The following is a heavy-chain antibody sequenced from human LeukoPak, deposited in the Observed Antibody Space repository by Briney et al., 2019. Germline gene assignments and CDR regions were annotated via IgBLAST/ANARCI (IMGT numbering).Heavy chain of an antibody. D-gene: IGHD7-27*01. CDR3: ARQGSYWGLNY. V-gene: IGHV4-39*01. J-gene: IGHJ4*02. CDR1: GGSISSSSYY. Sequence: SETLSLTCTVPGGSISSSSYYWGWIRQPPGKGLEWIGSIYYSGSTYYNPSLKSRVTISVDTSKNQFSLKLSSVTAADTAVYYCARQGSYWGLNYWGQGTLVTVSS. CDR2: IYYSGST.